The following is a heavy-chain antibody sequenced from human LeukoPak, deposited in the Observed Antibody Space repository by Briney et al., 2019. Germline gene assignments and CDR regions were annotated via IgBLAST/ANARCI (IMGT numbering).Heavy chain of an antibody. D-gene: IGHD2-2*01. CDR1: GLSLSDYG. V-gene: IGHV3-69-1*01. CDR2: ITMNSVR. Sequence: GGSPRLSCSASGLSLSDYGMSWVRQAPGKGLEWVSYITMNSVRIYADSVKGRFTISRDNDKNSVYLQMNTLRDEDTAVYYCTRGRYQFLGPNDCWGQGSQVTVSS. J-gene: IGHJ4*02. CDR3: TRGRYQFLGPNDC.